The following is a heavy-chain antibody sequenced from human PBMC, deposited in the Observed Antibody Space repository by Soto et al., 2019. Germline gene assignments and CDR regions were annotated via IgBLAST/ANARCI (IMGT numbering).Heavy chain of an antibody. CDR3: ARGGGCSSTSCYVKFDY. D-gene: IGHD2-2*01. CDR1: GGSISSGGYY. Sequence: SETLSLTCTVSGGSISSGGYYWSWIRQHPGKGLEWIGYIYYSGSTYYNPSLKSRVTISVDTSKNQFSLKLSSVTAADTAVYCCARGGGCSSTSCYVKFDYWGQGTLVTVSS. J-gene: IGHJ4*02. V-gene: IGHV4-31*03. CDR2: IYYSGST.